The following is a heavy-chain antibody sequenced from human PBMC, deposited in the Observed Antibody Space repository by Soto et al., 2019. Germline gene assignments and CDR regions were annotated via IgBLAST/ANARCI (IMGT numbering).Heavy chain of an antibody. D-gene: IGHD5-18*01. CDR1: GFTFSSYG. CDR3: ARDLESKDTAMFQTSDYFDY. V-gene: IGHV3-33*01. Sequence: GGSLRLSCAASGFTFSSYGMHWVRQAPGKGLEWVAVIWYDGSNKYYADSVKGRFTISRDNSKNTLYLQMNSLRAEDTAVYYCARDLESKDTAMFQTSDYFDYWGQGTLVTVSS. CDR2: IWYDGSNK. J-gene: IGHJ4*02.